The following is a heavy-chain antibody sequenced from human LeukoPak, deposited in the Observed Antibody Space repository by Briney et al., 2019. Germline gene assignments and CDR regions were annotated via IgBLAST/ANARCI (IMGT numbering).Heavy chain of an antibody. CDR1: GFGFSTYS. CDR2: IKQDGSEK. Sequence: GGSLRLTCAASGFGFSTYSMTWVRQAPGKGLEWVANIKQDGSEKYYVDSVKGRFTISRDNAKNSLFLQMNSLRAEDTALYYCVKGSYASFNYYYYMDVWGKGTTVTVSS. J-gene: IGHJ6*03. D-gene: IGHD3-16*01. V-gene: IGHV3-7*01. CDR3: VKGSYASFNYYYYMDV.